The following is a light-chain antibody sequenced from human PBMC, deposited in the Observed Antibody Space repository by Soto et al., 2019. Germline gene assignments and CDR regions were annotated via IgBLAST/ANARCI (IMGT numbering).Light chain of an antibody. J-gene: IGKJ1*01. V-gene: IGKV3-15*01. CDR2: GAS. CDR1: QSVSSN. Sequence: EIVMTQSPATLSVSPGERATLSCRASQSVSSNSAWYQQKPGQAPRLLISGASTRATGIPARFSGSGSGTEFTLTISSLQSEDFAVYYCQQYNNWPRTFGQGTKV. CDR3: QQYNNWPRT.